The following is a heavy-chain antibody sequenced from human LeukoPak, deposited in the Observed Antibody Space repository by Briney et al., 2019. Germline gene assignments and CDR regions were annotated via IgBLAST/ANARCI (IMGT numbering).Heavy chain of an antibody. Sequence: PGGSLRLSCAASGFTFNRNGIHWVRQAPGKGLEWVAFIRFDGSDKYYADSVKGRFTISRDNSKNTLYLQMNSLRTEDTAVYYCAKDDSSSWATFDYWGQGTLVTVSS. CDR2: IRFDGSDK. D-gene: IGHD6-13*01. CDR1: GFTFNRNG. J-gene: IGHJ4*02. CDR3: AKDDSSSWATFDY. V-gene: IGHV3-30*02.